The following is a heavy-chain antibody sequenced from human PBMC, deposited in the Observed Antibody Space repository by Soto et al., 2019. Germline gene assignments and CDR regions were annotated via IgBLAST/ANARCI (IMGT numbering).Heavy chain of an antibody. CDR3: AKGMIVLVVAASLDY. CDR2: LTNSGGST. CDR1: GFTFSSYA. V-gene: IGHV3-23*01. Sequence: EVQLLESGGGLVQPGGSLRLSCAASGFTFSSYAMSWVRQAPGKGLEWVSGLTNSGGSTYYADSVKGRFTISRDNSKNKLYMQMNSLRVEDTAVYYCAKGMIVLVVAASLDYWGQGTLVTVSS. D-gene: IGHD2-15*01. J-gene: IGHJ4*02.